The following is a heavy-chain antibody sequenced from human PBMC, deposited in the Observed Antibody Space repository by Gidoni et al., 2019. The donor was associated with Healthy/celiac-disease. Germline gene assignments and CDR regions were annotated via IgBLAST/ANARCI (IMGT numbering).Heavy chain of an antibody. D-gene: IGHD3-16*01. CDR2: MNSDVSRT. J-gene: IGHJ6*02. CDR1: GFTVSSYW. Sequence: EVQLVESGGGLVQPGGSLRLSGAASGFTVSSYWMHWVRQAPGKGLVWVSRMNSDVSRTSYADSVKGRFPISSDNAKNTLYLQMNSLGAEDTAVYYCARSLGEAFGGGYGMDVWGQGTTVTVSS. CDR3: ARSLGEAFGGGYGMDV. V-gene: IGHV3-74*01.